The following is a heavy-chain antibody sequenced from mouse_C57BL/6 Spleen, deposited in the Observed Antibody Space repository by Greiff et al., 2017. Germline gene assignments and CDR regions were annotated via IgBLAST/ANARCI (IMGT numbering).Heavy chain of an antibody. J-gene: IGHJ2*01. D-gene: IGHD2-1*01. CDR2: INPYNGDT. V-gene: IGHV1-20*01. Sequence: DVKLQESGPELVKPGDSVKISCKASGYSFTGYFMNWVMQSHGKSLEWIGRINPYNGDTFYNQKFKGKATLTVDKSSSTAHMELRSLTSEDSAVYYCARRGDGNSFDYWGQGTTLTVSS. CDR1: GYSFTGYF. CDR3: ARRGDGNSFDY.